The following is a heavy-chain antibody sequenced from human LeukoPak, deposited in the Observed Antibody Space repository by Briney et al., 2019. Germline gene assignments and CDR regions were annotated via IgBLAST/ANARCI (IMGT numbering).Heavy chain of an antibody. Sequence: GGSLRLSCAASGFTFSSCWMTWVRQAPGKGLEWVANIRQDGSEKNCVDSVKGRFTISRDNAKNSLELQMNSLRAEDTAVYYCARFRYMDVWGKGTPVTVSS. CDR2: IRQDGSEK. V-gene: IGHV3-7*01. J-gene: IGHJ6*03. CDR1: GFTFSSCW. CDR3: ARFRYMDV.